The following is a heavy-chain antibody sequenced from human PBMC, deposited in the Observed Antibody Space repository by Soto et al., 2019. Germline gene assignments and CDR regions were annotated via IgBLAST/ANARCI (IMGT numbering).Heavy chain of an antibody. Sequence: PGGSLRLSCAASGFTFSSYGMHWVRQAPGKGLEWVADIWYDGSTKYYADSVKGRFTISRDNSKNTLYLQMNSLRAEDTAVYYCARVSPSSSWYVPNFDYWGQGTLVTVSS. D-gene: IGHD6-13*01. CDR2: IWYDGSTK. CDR1: GFTFSSYG. J-gene: IGHJ4*02. CDR3: ARVSPSSSWYVPNFDY. V-gene: IGHV3-33*01.